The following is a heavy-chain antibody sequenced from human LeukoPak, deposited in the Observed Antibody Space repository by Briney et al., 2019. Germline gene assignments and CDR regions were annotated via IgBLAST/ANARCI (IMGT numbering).Heavy chain of an antibody. D-gene: IGHD5-12*01. Sequence: GGSLRLSCAASGFTVSSNYMSWVRQAPGKGLQWVSLIYAGGSTYYADSVKGRFTISRDNAKNSLYLQMNSLRAEDTAVYYCARPNRGYSGYDSPDYWGQGTLVTVSS. V-gene: IGHV3-66*01. CDR1: GFTVSSNY. CDR2: IYAGGST. CDR3: ARPNRGYSGYDSPDY. J-gene: IGHJ4*02.